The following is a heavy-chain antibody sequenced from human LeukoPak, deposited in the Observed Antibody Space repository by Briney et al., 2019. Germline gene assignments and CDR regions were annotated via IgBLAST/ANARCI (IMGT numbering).Heavy chain of an antibody. J-gene: IGHJ4*02. D-gene: IGHD2-15*01. CDR2: IYWDDDK. CDR1: GGSTSSYY. V-gene: IGHV2-5*08. CDR3: AHSEYCSGGSCSMYYFDY. Sequence: TLSLTYTVSGGSTSSYYWSWIRQPPGKALEWLALIYWDDDKRYSPSLKSRLTITKDTSKNQVVLTMTNMDPVDTATYYCAHSEYCSGGSCSMYYFDYWGQGTLVTVSS.